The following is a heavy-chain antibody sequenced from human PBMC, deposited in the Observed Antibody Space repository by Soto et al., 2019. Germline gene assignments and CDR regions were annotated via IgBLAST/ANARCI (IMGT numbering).Heavy chain of an antibody. V-gene: IGHV4-39*01. CDR1: GGSISSSSYY. D-gene: IGHD2-2*01. J-gene: IGHJ5*02. CDR3: ARQVPIWIYCSSTSCAPGWFDP. CDR2: IYYSGST. Sequence: QLQLQESGPGLVKPSETLSLTCTVSGGSISSSSYYWGWIRQPPGKGLEWIGSIYYSGSTYYNPSLKSRVTISVDTSQNQFSLKLSSVTAADAAVYYCARQVPIWIYCSSTSCAPGWFDPWGQGTLVTVSS.